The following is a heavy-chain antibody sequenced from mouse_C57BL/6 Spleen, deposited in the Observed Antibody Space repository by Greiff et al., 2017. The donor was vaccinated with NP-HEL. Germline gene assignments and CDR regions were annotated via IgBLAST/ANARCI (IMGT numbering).Heavy chain of an antibody. D-gene: IGHD2-4*01. CDR1: GYTFTEYS. V-gene: IGHV1-62-2*01. Sequence: QVQLQQSGAELVKPGASVKLSCKASGYTFTEYSIHWVKQRSGQGLEWIGWFYPGSGSIKYNEKFKDKATLTAAKSSSTGKMELSRLTSEDSAVYVCARHGYYDYRDWFAYWGQGTLVTVSA. CDR2: FYPGSGSI. CDR3: ARHGYYDYRDWFAY. J-gene: IGHJ3*01.